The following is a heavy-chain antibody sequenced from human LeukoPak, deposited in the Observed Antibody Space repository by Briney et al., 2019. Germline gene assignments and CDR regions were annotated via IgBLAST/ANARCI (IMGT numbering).Heavy chain of an antibody. Sequence: GGSLRLSCAASGFTFSSYSMNWVRQAPGKGPEWVSSISSSSSYIYYADSVKGRFTISRDNAKNSLYLQMNSLRAEDTAVYYCARARVANDAFDIWGQGTMVTVSS. D-gene: IGHD2-15*01. CDR2: ISSSSSYI. V-gene: IGHV3-21*01. CDR1: GFTFSSYS. CDR3: ARARVANDAFDI. J-gene: IGHJ3*02.